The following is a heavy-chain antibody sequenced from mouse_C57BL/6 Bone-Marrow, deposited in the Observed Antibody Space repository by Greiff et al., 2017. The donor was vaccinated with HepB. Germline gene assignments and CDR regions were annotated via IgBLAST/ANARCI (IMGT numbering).Heavy chain of an antibody. CDR1: DSEVFPIAY. J-gene: IGHJ4*01. Sequence: VQLQQSGSELRSPGSSVKLSCKDFDSEVFPIAYMSWVRQKPGHGFEWIGGILPSIGRTIYGEKFEDKATLDADTLSNTAYLELNSLTSEDSAIYYCARSIYYDYEGGYAMDYWGQGTSVTVSS. V-gene: IGHV15-2*01. CDR2: ILPSIGRT. D-gene: IGHD2-4*01. CDR3: ARSIYYDYEGGYAMDY.